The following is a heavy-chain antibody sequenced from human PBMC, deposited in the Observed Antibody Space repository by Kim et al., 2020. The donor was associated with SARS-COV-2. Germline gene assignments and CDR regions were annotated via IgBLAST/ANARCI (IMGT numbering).Heavy chain of an antibody. V-gene: IGHV3-7*01. CDR2: NPDESEK. Sequence: NPDESEKQYVDSVKGRFTISRDNAKKSLYLQMNSLRAEDTAVYYCAREHFWGQGTLVTVSS. CDR3: AREHF. J-gene: IGHJ4*02.